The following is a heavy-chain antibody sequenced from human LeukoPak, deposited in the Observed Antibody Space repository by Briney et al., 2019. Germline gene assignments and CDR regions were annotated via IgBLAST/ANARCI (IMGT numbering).Heavy chain of an antibody. CDR2: IYYSGST. CDR1: GGSISSYY. Sequence: SETLSLTCTVSGGSISSYYWSWIRQPPGKGLEGIGYIYYSGSTNYNPSLKSRVTISVDTSKNQFSLKLSSVTAADTAVYYCARGERGYSYGSYYYYMDVWGKGTTVTVSS. CDR3: ARGERGYSYGSYYYYMDV. J-gene: IGHJ6*03. D-gene: IGHD5-18*01. V-gene: IGHV4-59*01.